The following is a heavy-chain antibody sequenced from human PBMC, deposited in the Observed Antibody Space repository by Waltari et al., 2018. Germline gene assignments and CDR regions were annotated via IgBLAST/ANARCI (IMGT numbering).Heavy chain of an antibody. CDR3: ARRACSSSSCYPYYFDY. Sequence: QVQLQESGPGLVKPSETLSLTCTVSGGSISNYYWNWIRQPPGKGLEWIAYIYYSGSTNNNPPLKSRVTISIDTSKNQVSLRLSAVTAADTAVYYCARRACSSSSCYPYYFDYWGQGTLVTVSS. J-gene: IGHJ4*02. D-gene: IGHD2-2*01. CDR2: IYYSGST. V-gene: IGHV4-59*08. CDR1: GGSISNYY.